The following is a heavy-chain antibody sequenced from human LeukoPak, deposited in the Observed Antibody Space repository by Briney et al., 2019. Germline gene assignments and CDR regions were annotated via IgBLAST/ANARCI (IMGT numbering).Heavy chain of an antibody. Sequence: SETLSLTCTISGGSVSDYYWSWIRQSPGKGLEWIGSIYYSGSTYYNPSLKSRVTISVDTSKNQFSLKLSSVTAADTAVYYCAKTFRGYCSGGSCYSGAFDIWGQGTMVTVSS. V-gene: IGHV4-59*02. CDR1: GGSVSDYY. CDR3: AKTFRGYCSGGSCYSGAFDI. D-gene: IGHD2-15*01. J-gene: IGHJ3*02. CDR2: IYYSGST.